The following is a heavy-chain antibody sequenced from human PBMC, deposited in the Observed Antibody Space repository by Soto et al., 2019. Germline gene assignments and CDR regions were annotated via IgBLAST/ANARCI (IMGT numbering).Heavy chain of an antibody. Sequence: QITLQESAPVLVRPTETLKLTCTYSGFSLSTSGEGVGWVRQSPGKALEWLAVIYWDDDKRYMPSLKNRLSITKDPSRRQVVLAMTHRLPMDTGTYYCARRLRQSGTSWDSGAFDIWGHGTAVAVS. D-gene: IGHD1-26*01. CDR1: GFSLSTSGEG. CDR2: IYWDDDK. V-gene: IGHV2-5*02. CDR3: ARRLRQSGTSWDSGAFDI. J-gene: IGHJ3*02.